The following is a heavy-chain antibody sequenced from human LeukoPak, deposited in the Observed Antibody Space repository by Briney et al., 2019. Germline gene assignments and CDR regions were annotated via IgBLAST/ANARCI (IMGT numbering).Heavy chain of an antibody. Sequence: ASVTVSCKASGYTFTGYYMHWVRQAPGQGLEWMGWINPNSGGTNYAQKFQGRFTMTRDTSISTAYMELSRLRADDTAVYYCARGRIQLWPRGGHYFDYWAQGPLVPVS. J-gene: IGHJ4*02. CDR1: GYTFTGYY. D-gene: IGHD5-18*01. CDR3: ARGRIQLWPRGGHYFDY. CDR2: INPNSGGT. V-gene: IGHV1-2*02.